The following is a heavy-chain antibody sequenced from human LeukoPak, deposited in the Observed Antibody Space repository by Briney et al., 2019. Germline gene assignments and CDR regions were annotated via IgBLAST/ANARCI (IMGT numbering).Heavy chain of an antibody. CDR2: ISAYNGNT. Sequence: ASVKVSCKASGGTFSSYGISWVRQAPGQGLEWMGWISAYNGNTNYAQKLQGRVTMTTDTSTSTAYMELRSLRSDDTAVYYCARWPLGSTSWDYYYYYMDVWGKGTTVTVSS. CDR1: GGTFSSYG. V-gene: IGHV1-18*01. CDR3: ARWPLGSTSWDYYYYYMDV. J-gene: IGHJ6*03. D-gene: IGHD2-2*01.